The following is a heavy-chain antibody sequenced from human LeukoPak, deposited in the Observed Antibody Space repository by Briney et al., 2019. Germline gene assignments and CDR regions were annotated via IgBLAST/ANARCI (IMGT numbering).Heavy chain of an antibody. CDR1: GGSFSGYY. CDR3: ARATGYGMDV. J-gene: IGHJ6*02. D-gene: IGHD1-14*01. CDR2: IYYSGST. Sequence: SETLSLTCAVYGGSFSGYYWSWIRQPPGRGLEWIGYIYYSGSTNYNPSLKSRVTISVDTSKNQFSLKLSSVTAADTAVYYCARATGYGMDVWGQGTTVTVFS. V-gene: IGHV4-59*01.